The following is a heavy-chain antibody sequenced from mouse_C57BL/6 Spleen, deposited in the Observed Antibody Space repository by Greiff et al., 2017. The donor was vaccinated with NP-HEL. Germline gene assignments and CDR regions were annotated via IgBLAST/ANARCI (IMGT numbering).Heavy chain of an antibody. V-gene: IGHV1-55*01. Sequence: QVQLQQPGAELVKPGASVKMSCKASGYTFTSYWITWVKQRPGQGLEWIGDIYPGSGSTNYNEKFKSKATLTVDTSSSTAYMQLSSLTSEDSAVYYCARDDDGYYYFDYWGQGTTLTVSS. J-gene: IGHJ2*01. CDR3: ARDDDGYYYFDY. CDR1: GYTFTSYW. CDR2: IYPGSGST. D-gene: IGHD2-3*01.